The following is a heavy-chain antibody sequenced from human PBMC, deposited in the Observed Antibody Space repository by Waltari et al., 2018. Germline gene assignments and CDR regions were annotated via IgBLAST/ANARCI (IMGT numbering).Heavy chain of an antibody. V-gene: IGHV1-69*01. CDR2: IIPIFGTA. CDR3: ARLRFGYSSSAGPLTTTDY. CDR1: GGTFSSYA. J-gene: IGHJ4*02. Sequence: QVQLVQSGAEVKKPGSSVKVSCKASGGTFSSYAIRWVRPAPGQGLEWMGGIIPIFGTANYAQKFQGRVTITADESTSTAYMELSSLRSEDTAVYYCARLRFGYSSSAGPLTTTDYWGQGTLVTVSS. D-gene: IGHD6-6*01.